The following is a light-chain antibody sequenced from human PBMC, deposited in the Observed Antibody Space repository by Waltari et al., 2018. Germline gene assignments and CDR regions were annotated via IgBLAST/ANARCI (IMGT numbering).Light chain of an antibody. CDR2: AAS. Sequence: DIQMTQSPSSLSASVGDRVTITCRASQSIGNLLNWFQQKPGRAPKVLMYAASTLQSGVPSRFSGSGSGTDFTLTITGLQPDDFATYYCQQSITIPYTFGQGTKLEIK. J-gene: IGKJ2*01. V-gene: IGKV1-39*01. CDR3: QQSITIPYT. CDR1: QSIGNL.